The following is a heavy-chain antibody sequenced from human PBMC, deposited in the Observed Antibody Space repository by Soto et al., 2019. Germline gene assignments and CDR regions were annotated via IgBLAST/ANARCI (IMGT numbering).Heavy chain of an antibody. V-gene: IGHV3-33*01. CDR1: GFTFSSYG. CDR2: IWYDGSNK. CDR3: ARPYNRLHNYYYYYGMDV. D-gene: IGHD6-25*01. Sequence: GGSLRLSCAASGFTFSSYGMHWVRQAPGKGLEWGAVIWYDGSNKYYADSVKGRFTISRDNSKNTLYLQMNSLRAEDTAVYYCARPYNRLHNYYYYYGMDVWGQAPTATVPS. J-gene: IGHJ6*02.